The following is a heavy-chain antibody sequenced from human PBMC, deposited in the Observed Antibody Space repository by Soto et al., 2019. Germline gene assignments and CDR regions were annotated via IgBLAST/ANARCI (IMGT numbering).Heavy chain of an antibody. CDR3: ARGGDNGMDV. D-gene: IGHD4-17*01. J-gene: IGHJ6*02. V-gene: IGHV3-21*01. Sequence: EVQLVESGGGLVKPGGSLRLSCAASGFTFSSYSMNWVRQAPGKGLEWVSSISSGGGYIYYADSLKGRFTISRDNAKNSLYLQMNSLRAEDTAVYYCARGGDNGMDVWGQGTTVTVSS. CDR2: ISSGGGYI. CDR1: GFTFSSYS.